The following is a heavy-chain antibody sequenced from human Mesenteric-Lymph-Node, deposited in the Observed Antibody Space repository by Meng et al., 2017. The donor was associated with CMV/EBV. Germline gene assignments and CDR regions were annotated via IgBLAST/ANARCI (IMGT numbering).Heavy chain of an antibody. D-gene: IGHD6-13*01. CDR1: GFTFSSYA. Sequence: ASGFTFSSYAMSWVRQAPGKGLEWVSVIYSGGSSTYYADSVKGRFTISRDNSKNTLYLQMNSLRAEDTAVYYCARPPYYSSSSGFDYWGQGTLVTVSS. CDR3: ARPPYYSSSSGFDY. CDR2: IYSGGSST. V-gene: IGHV3-23*03. J-gene: IGHJ4*02.